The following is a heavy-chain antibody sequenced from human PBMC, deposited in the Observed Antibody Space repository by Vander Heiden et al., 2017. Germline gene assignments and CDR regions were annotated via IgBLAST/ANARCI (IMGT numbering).Heavy chain of an antibody. V-gene: IGHV3-53*01. CDR2: FYSGGTT. D-gene: IGHD3-22*01. CDR3: ARGDITVIDRRYYYYGMDV. CDR1: GFTVSNYH. Sequence: EVQLVESGGGLIQPGGSLRLSCAASGFTVSNYHMSWVRQAPGKGLVWVSVFYSGGTTYYADSVKGRFTISRDNSKNTLDLQMNNRRAEDTAVYYCARGDITVIDRRYYYYGMDVWGQGTTVTVSS. J-gene: IGHJ6*02.